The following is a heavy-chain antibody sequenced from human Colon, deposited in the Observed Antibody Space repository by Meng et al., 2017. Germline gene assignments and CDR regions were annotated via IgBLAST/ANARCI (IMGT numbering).Heavy chain of an antibody. D-gene: IGHD2-21*02. J-gene: IGHJ5*02. CDR3: ARVVVVTGTGWFDP. CDR1: GYTFTRYG. Sequence: QVQLGQSGAEVKKPGASVKVSCKASGYTFTRYGIIWVRQAPGQGLEWMGWISADNANAKYAQKFQGRVTMTTDTSTTTAYLELRSLRSDDTAMYYCARVVVVTGTGWFDPWGQGTLVTVSS. CDR2: ISADNANA. V-gene: IGHV1-18*01.